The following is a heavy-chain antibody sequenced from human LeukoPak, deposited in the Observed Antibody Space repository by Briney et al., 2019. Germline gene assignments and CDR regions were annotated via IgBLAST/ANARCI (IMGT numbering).Heavy chain of an antibody. J-gene: IGHJ4*02. CDR1: GFAFSTYW. V-gene: IGHV3-7*01. CDR3: LTSTRSHRFDY. Sequence: GGSLRLSCAASGFAFSTYWMTWVRQAPGKGLEWVAIIKQDGSDKYYVDSVEGRFIISRDNAKNSLYLQMNSLRAEDTAVYYCLTSTRSHRFDYWGQGTLVTVSS. D-gene: IGHD2-15*01. CDR2: IKQDGSDK.